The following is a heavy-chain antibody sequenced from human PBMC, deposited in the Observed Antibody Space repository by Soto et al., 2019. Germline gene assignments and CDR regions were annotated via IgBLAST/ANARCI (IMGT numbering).Heavy chain of an antibody. J-gene: IGHJ2*01. D-gene: IGHD3-22*01. CDR1: GASINNNDYY. Sequence: QLHESGPGVVKPSETLSLTCTVSGASINNNDYYWNWIRQTPGKGLEWIGYVYYSGSTYYIPSLKSRLSMSVDTSKNQFSLKLSSVTAADTAIYYCARMSYYYDKWYFDLWGRGTLVTVSS. CDR3: ARMSYYYDKWYFDL. CDR2: VYYSGST. V-gene: IGHV4-30-4*01.